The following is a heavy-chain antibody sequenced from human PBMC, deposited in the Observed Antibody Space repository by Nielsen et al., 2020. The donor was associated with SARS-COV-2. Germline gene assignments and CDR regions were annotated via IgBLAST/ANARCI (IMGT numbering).Heavy chain of an antibody. J-gene: IGHJ4*02. CDR2: IVGNGGRT. V-gene: IGHV3-23*01. CDR3: AKAFHSSDWLRAAADY. D-gene: IGHD6-13*01. Sequence: GESLKISCAASGFTFSSYGMHWVRQAPGKGLEWVSGIVGNGGRTHYADSVEGRFIISRDNSKSTLYLQMNSLRAEDTAVYYCAKAFHSSDWLRAAADYWGQGTLVTVSS. CDR1: GFTFSSYG.